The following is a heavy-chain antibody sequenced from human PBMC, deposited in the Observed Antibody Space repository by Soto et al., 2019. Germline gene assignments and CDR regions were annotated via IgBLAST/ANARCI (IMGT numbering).Heavy chain of an antibody. CDR2: ISWNSGSI. V-gene: IGHV3-9*01. J-gene: IGHJ4*02. Sequence: EVQLVESGGGLVQPGRSLRLSCAASGFTFDDYAMHWVRQAPGKGLERVSGISWNSGSIGYADSVKGRFTISRDNAKNSLYLQMNSLRAEDTALYYCAKAASYYYGSGSLHWGQGTLVTVSS. CDR3: AKAASYYYGSGSLH. D-gene: IGHD3-10*01. CDR1: GFTFDDYA.